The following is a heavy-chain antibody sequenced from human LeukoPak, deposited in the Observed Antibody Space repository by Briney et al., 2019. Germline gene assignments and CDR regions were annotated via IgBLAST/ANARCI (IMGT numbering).Heavy chain of an antibody. J-gene: IGHJ4*02. V-gene: IGHV3-21*01. CDR1: GFTFSRYS. Sequence: PGGSLRLSCAASGFTFSRYSMNWVRQAPGKGLEWVSSISSSSSYIYYADSVKGRFTISRDNAKNSLYLQMNSLRAEDTAVYYCARDLGVKYLLLSRYFDYWGQGTLVTVSS. D-gene: IGHD2-2*01. CDR3: ARDLGVKYLLLSRYFDY. CDR2: ISSSSSYI.